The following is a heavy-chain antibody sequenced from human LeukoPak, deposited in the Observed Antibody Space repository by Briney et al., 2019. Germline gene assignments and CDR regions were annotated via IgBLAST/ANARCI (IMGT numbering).Heavy chain of an antibody. CDR1: GAIIKREGFN. CDR3: TRRPKEPGFWSGYVDS. V-gene: IGHV4-39*01. Sequence: SETLSLTCSVSGAIIKREGFNWDWIRQPPVKGLEYIGSIFYNGNTYYNPSLESRVTISVDTSKNQFSLKLSSVTAADTAVYYCTRRPKEPGFWSGYVDSWGQGTLVTVSS. CDR2: IFYNGNT. J-gene: IGHJ4*02. D-gene: IGHD3-3*01.